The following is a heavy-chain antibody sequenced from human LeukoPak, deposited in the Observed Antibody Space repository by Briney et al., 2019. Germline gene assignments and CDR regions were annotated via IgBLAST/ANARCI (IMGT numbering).Heavy chain of an antibody. D-gene: IGHD6-19*01. J-gene: IGHJ4*02. Sequence: SGTLSLTCTVSGGSISSYYWSWIRQPAGKGLEWIGRIYTSGSTNYNPSLKSRVTMSVDTSKNQFSLKLSSVTAADTAVYYCARGRPRTFTLIAVAGTSKGWYFDYWGQGTLVTVSS. V-gene: IGHV4-4*07. CDR1: GGSISSYY. CDR2: IYTSGST. CDR3: ARGRPRTFTLIAVAGTSKGWYFDY.